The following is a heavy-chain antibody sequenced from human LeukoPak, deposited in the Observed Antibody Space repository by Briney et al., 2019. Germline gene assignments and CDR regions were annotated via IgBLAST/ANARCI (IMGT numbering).Heavy chain of an antibody. CDR3: ARNSDYYDYSPQSV. D-gene: IGHD3-22*01. J-gene: IGHJ4*02. CDR2: IGHDGADK. V-gene: IGHV3-30*04. CDR1: GFTFSHYA. Sequence: GGSLRLSCAASGFTFSHYALHWVRQAPGKGLEWVVLIGHDGADKYYADSVKGRFLISRDNSKNMLFLQMNSLIIEDTAVYYCARNSDYYDYSPQSVWGQGTLVIVS.